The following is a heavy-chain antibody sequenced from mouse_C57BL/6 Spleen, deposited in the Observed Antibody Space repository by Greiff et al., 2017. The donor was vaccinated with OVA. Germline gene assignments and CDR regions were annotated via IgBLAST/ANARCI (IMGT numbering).Heavy chain of an antibody. J-gene: IGHJ4*01. Sequence: EVMLVESGGGLVQPGGSLKLSCAASGFTFSDYGMHWVRQAPEKGLEWVAYISSGSSTIYYADTVKGRFTISRDNAKNTLFLQMTSLRSEDTAMYYWARPGDGYYGAMDYWGQGTSVTVSS. CDR2: ISSGSSTI. CDR1: GFTFSDYG. D-gene: IGHD2-3*01. CDR3: ARPGDGYYGAMDY. V-gene: IGHV5-17*01.